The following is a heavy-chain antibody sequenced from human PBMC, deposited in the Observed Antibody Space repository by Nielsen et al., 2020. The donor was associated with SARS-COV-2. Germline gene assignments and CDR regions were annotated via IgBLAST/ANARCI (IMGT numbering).Heavy chain of an antibody. CDR2: IHYSGST. D-gene: IGHD2-2*01. J-gene: IGHJ3*02. CDR3: AREFCSSTSDGDAFDI. Sequence: SETLSLTCTVSGDSISSGGYYWNWVRQHPGQGLEWIGHIHYSGSTNYNPSLKSRVTISVDTSKNQFSLKLSSVTAADTAVYYCAREFCSSTSDGDAFDIWGQGTMVTVSS. V-gene: IGHV4-61*08. CDR1: GDSISSGGYY.